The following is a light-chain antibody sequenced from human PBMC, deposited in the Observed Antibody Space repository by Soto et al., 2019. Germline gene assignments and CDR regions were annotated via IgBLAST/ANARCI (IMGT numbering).Light chain of an antibody. J-gene: IGKJ3*01. CDR1: QSVSSY. CDR2: DAS. Sequence: EIVLTQSPATLSLSPGERATLSCRASQSVSSYLAWYQQKPGQAPRLLIYDASNRATGIPARFSGSGSGTDFTLTISSLEPEDFAVYYCEQRSNWPPGFTLGPGTNVDIK. CDR3: EQRSNWPPGFT. V-gene: IGKV3-11*01.